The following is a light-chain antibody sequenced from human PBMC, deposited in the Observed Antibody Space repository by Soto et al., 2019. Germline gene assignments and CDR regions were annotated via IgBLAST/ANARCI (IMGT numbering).Light chain of an antibody. CDR3: QQANSFPWT. CDR2: AAS. Sequence: DIQMTQSPSSVSASVGDRVTMTFRASQDISGWLAWFQQKPGKAPNLLIYAASILQSGVPSRFSGSGSGTDFTLTITYLQPEDFATYYCQQANSFPWTFGQGTKVDIK. J-gene: IGKJ1*01. CDR1: QDISGW. V-gene: IGKV1D-12*01.